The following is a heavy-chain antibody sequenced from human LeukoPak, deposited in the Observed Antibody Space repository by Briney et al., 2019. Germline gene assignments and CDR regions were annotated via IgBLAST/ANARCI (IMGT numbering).Heavy chain of an antibody. D-gene: IGHD3-10*01. Sequence: WGSLRLSCAASGFTFSSYAMHWVRQAPGKGLEWVAVISYDGSNKYYADSVKGRFTISRDNSKNTLYLQMNSLRAEDTAVYYCARDSKLWSPLWFGESSLDYWGQGTLVTVSS. V-gene: IGHV3-30-3*01. CDR1: GFTFSSYA. CDR3: ARDSKLWSPLWFGESSLDY. CDR2: ISYDGSNK. J-gene: IGHJ4*02.